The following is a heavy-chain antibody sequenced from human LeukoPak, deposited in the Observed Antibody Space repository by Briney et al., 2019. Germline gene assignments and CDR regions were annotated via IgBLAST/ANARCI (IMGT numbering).Heavy chain of an antibody. CDR2: IYYSGST. CDR3: ARVKGYSSSPLFDY. J-gene: IGHJ4*02. V-gene: IGHV4-39*07. Sequence: SETLSLTCTVSGGSISSSSYYWGWIRQPPGKGLEWIGSIYYSGSTYYNPSLKSRVTISVDTSKNQFSLKLSSVTAADTAVYYCARVKGYSSSPLFDYWGQGTLVTVSS. CDR1: GGSISSSSYY. D-gene: IGHD6-13*01.